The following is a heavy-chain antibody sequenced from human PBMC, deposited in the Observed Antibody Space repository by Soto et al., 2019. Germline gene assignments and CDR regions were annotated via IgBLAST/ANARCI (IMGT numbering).Heavy chain of an antibody. CDR2: INHSGST. D-gene: IGHD3-9*01. V-gene: IGHV4-34*01. CDR1: GGSFSGYY. Sequence: QVQLQQWGAGLLKPSETLSLTCAVYGGSFSGYYWSWIRQPPGKGLEWIGEINHSGSTNYNPSLKSRVTISVDTSKNQFSLKLSSVTAADTAVYNCARANFDGLGGVWGQGPTVTVSS. J-gene: IGHJ6*02. CDR3: ARANFDGLGGV.